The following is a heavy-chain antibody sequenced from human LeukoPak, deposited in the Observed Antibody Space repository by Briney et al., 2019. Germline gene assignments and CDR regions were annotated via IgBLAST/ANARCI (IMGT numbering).Heavy chain of an antibody. CDR2: IYYSGNT. V-gene: IGHV4-39*02. J-gene: IGHJ4*02. CDR1: GGSISSSSHH. Sequence: PSETLSLTCTVSGGSISSSSHHWSWVRQPPGKGLEWIGSIYYSGNTYHNPSLKSRVTISVDTSKNQFSLKLTSVTAADTAVYYCTREYSSSSDYWGQGTLVTVSS. CDR3: TREYSSSSDY. D-gene: IGHD6-6*01.